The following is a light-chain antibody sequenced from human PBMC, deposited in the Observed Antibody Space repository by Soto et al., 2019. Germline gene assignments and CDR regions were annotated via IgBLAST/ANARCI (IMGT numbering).Light chain of an antibody. J-gene: IGKJ1*01. CDR2: AAS. Sequence: DIEMSQSPSSLSASVRDRVTITCRASQSLNRWLAWYQQKPGKAPKLLIYAASTLQSGVPSRLSGSGSGTEFTLTISSLQPEDFATYYCQHYNSYSEAFGQGTKVDI. V-gene: IGKV1-5*01. CDR1: QSLNRW. CDR3: QHYNSYSEA.